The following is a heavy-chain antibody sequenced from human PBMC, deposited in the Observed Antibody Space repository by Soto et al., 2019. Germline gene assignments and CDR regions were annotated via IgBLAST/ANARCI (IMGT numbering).Heavy chain of an antibody. CDR3: VRDYDRLQFGGNYYYIIHV. J-gene: IGHJ6*02. Sequence: QVQLVQSGAEVKEPGSSVKVSCKASGGTFSSYAISWVRQAPGQGLEWMGGIIPLFRTPDYAQKFQGRDTITADEPTSTAYMELSSLRFDDTAVYSCVRDYDRLQFGGNYYYIIHVWGQGTTITVSS. V-gene: IGHV1-69*12. CDR1: GGTFSSYA. CDR2: IIPLFRTP. D-gene: IGHD3-3*01.